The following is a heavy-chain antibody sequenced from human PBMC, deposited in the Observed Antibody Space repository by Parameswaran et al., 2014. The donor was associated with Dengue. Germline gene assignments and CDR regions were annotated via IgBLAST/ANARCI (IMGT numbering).Heavy chain of an antibody. CDR3: ARDRIGLAAMDDYYYYGMDV. J-gene: IGHJ6*02. D-gene: IGHD5-18*01. V-gene: IGHV4-31*02. Sequence: WIRQPPGKGLEWIGYIYYSGSTYYNPSLKSRVTISVDTSKNQFSLKLSSVTAADTAVYYCARDRIGLAAMDDYYYYGMDVWGQGTTVTVSS. CDR2: IYYSGST.